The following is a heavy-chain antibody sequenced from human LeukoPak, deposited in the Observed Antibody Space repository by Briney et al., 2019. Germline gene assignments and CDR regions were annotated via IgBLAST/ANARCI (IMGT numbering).Heavy chain of an antibody. CDR2: INPYSGGT. CDR1: GYTFTGYY. D-gene: IGHD5-24*01. J-gene: IGHJ3*02. V-gene: IGHV1-2*02. CDR3: ARDLAFGEMVTNRGAFDI. Sequence: ASVMVSCKASGYTFTGYYIHWVRQAPGQGLEWMGWINPYSGGTNYAQKFQDRVTMTRDTSISTVYMELARLRSDDTAVYYCARDLAFGEMVTNRGAFDIWGQGTMVTVSS.